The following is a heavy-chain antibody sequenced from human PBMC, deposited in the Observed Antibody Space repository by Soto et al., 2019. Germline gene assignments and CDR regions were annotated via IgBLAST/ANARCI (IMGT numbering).Heavy chain of an antibody. V-gene: IGHV3-23*01. CDR2: ISGSGSST. J-gene: IGHJ4*02. CDR3: AKRASGSYFDY. CDR1: GFTFSNYA. D-gene: IGHD3-10*01. Sequence: TGGYLRLSCAASGFTFSNYAMNWVRKAPGKGLEWISVISGSGSSTYYADSVKGRFTISRDNSKNTLYLQMNSLRAEDTAVYYCAKRASGSYFDYWSQGTLVTSPQ.